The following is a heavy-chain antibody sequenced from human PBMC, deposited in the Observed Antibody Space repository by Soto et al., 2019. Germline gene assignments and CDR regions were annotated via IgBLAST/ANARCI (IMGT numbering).Heavy chain of an antibody. CDR2: ISVSGGST. CDR3: AKGMYYYDSSGYRLFDY. V-gene: IGHV3-23*01. D-gene: IGHD3-22*01. CDR1: GFTFRNYA. J-gene: IGHJ4*02. Sequence: GGSLRLSCVASGFTFRNYAMNWVRQAPGKGLEWVSGISVSGGSTYYADSVKGRFTVSRDNSKNTVYLQMNSLRAEDTAVYFCAKGMYYYDSSGYRLFDYWGRGTLVTVSS.